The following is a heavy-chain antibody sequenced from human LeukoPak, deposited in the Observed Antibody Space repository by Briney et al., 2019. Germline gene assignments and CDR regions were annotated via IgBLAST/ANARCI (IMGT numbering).Heavy chain of an antibody. CDR2: IKQDGSEK. Sequence: GGSLRLSCAASGFTYCSYWTSWVRDAPGKGLEGVANIKQDGSEKYYVDSVKGRFTISRDNAKNTLYLQMNSLRDEDTAVYYCASGEVGATLFDYWGQGTLVTVSS. V-gene: IGHV3-7*01. J-gene: IGHJ4*02. CDR1: GFTYCSYW. CDR3: ASGEVGATLFDY. D-gene: IGHD1-26*01.